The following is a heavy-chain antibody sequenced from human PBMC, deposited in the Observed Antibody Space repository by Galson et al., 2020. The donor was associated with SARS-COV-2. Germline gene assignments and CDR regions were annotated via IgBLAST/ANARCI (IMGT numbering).Heavy chain of an antibody. J-gene: IGHJ4*02. Sequence: PSETLSLTCAVSGGSVSSGAFSWSWFRQPPGKGLEWIGYIYDSANTYYNPSLKSRVSISVDRSKNQFSLNLSSVTAADTAVYYCARVLGYCSSTSCYPDYWGQGTLVTVSS. V-gene: IGHV4-30-2*01. D-gene: IGHD2-2*01. CDR1: GGSVSSGAFS. CDR2: IYDSANT. CDR3: ARVLGYCSSTSCYPDY.